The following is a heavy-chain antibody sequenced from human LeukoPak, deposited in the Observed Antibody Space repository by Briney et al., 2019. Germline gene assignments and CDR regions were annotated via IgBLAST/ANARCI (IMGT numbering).Heavy chain of an antibody. J-gene: IGHJ5*02. CDR3: ARDLHTAAGWFDP. Sequence: SETLSLTCTVSGGSISSYYWSWIRQPPGKGLEWIGYIYYSGSTNYNPSLKSRVTISVDTSKNQFSLKLSSVTAADTAVYYCARDLHTAAGWFDPWGQGTLVTVSS. CDR1: GGSISSYY. D-gene: IGHD5-18*01. CDR2: IYYSGST. V-gene: IGHV4-59*08.